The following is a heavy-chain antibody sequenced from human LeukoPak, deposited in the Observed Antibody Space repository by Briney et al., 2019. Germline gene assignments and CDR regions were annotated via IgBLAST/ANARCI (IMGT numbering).Heavy chain of an antibody. V-gene: IGHV3-48*04. D-gene: IGHD6-13*01. Sequence: GGSLRLSCAASGFTFSSYAMSWVRQPPGKGLEWVSYITFSGRTIHYADSVKGRFTISRDNARSSLYLQMNSLRAEDTAAYYCARLGSSWPNWFDPWGQGTLVTVSS. CDR3: ARLGSSWPNWFDP. CDR2: ITFSGRTI. J-gene: IGHJ5*02. CDR1: GFTFSSYA.